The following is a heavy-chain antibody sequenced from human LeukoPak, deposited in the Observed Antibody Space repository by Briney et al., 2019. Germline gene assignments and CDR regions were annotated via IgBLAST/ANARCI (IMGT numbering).Heavy chain of an antibody. Sequence: SVKVSCKASGGTFSSYAISWVRQAPGQGLEWMGGIIPIFGTANYAQKFQGRVTITADESTSTAYMELSSLRSEDTAVYYCASNILTGYDGRYFDYWGQGTLVTVSS. J-gene: IGHJ4*02. CDR2: IIPIFGTA. CDR3: ASNILTGYDGRYFDY. D-gene: IGHD3-9*01. CDR1: GGTFSSYA. V-gene: IGHV1-69*13.